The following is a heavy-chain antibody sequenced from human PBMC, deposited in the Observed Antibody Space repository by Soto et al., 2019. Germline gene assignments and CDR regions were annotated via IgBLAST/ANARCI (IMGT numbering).Heavy chain of an antibody. J-gene: IGHJ4*02. D-gene: IGHD5-12*01. CDR3: AKVGGYDYREQYYFDY. Sequence: GGSLRLSCAASGFTFGSYAMSWVRQAPGKGLEWVSAISGSGGSTYYADSVKGRFTISRDNSKNTLYLQMNSLRAEDTAVYYCAKVGGYDYREQYYFDYWGQGTLVTVSS. CDR2: ISGSGGST. V-gene: IGHV3-23*01. CDR1: GFTFGSYA.